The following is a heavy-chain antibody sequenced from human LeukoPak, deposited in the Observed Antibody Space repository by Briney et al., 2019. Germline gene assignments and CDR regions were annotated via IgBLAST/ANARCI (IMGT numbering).Heavy chain of an antibody. V-gene: IGHV3-21*01. Sequence: GGSLRLSCAASGFTFSSYSMNWVRQAPGKGPEWVSSISSSSYIYYADSVKGRFTISRDNAKNSLYLQMNSLRAEDTAVYYCARDSYCSGGSCYLDYWGQGTLVTVSS. J-gene: IGHJ4*02. D-gene: IGHD2-15*01. CDR2: ISSSSYI. CDR3: ARDSYCSGGSCYLDY. CDR1: GFTFSSYS.